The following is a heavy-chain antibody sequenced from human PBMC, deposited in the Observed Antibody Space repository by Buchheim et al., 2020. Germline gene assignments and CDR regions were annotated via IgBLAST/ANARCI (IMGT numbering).Heavy chain of an antibody. J-gene: IGHJ4*02. Sequence: QVQLVESGGGVVQPGRSLRLSCAASGFTLSSYGMHWVRQAPGKGLEWLAVISYDGSSKNYGDSVKGRFTISRDNSKNTVYLQMNSLRAEDTAVYYCAKIIVTVGPIAYDYWGQGTL. D-gene: IGHD2-15*01. V-gene: IGHV3-30*18. CDR3: AKIIVTVGPIAYDY. CDR1: GFTLSSYG. CDR2: ISYDGSSK.